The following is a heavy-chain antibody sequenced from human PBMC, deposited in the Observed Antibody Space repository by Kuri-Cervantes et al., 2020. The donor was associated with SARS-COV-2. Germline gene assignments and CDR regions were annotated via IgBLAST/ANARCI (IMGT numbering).Heavy chain of an antibody. CDR2: IKPNSGGT. Sequence: SPKNSSKASGNTLTGCYMNWGRQAPGQGLEWMGWIKPNSGGTNYAQKFQGWVTMTRDTSISTAYMELSRLRSDDTAVYYCARGLDTAMAYYFDYWGQGTLVTDSS. V-gene: IGHV1-2*04. CDR3: ARGLDTAMAYYFDY. J-gene: IGHJ4*02. D-gene: IGHD5-18*01. CDR1: GNTLTGCY.